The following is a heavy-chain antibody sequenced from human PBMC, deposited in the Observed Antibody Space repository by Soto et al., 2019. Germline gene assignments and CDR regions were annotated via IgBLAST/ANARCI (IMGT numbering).Heavy chain of an antibody. CDR2: INTNTGNP. J-gene: IGHJ6*02. CDR3: ARGGIYYDFPVFPYYYGMDV. D-gene: IGHD3-3*01. Sequence: GASVKVSCKASGYTFTSYAMNWVRQAPGQGLEWMGWINTNTGNPTYAQGFTGRFVFSLDTSVSTAYLQICSLKAEDTAVYYCARGGIYYDFPVFPYYYGMDVWGQGATVTVSS. V-gene: IGHV7-4-1*01. CDR1: GYTFTSYA.